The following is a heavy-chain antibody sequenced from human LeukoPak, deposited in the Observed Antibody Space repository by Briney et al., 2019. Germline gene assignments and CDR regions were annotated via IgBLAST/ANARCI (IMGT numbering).Heavy chain of an antibody. Sequence: SVKVSCKASGGTFSSYAISWVRQAPGQGLGWMGRIIPIFGTANYAQKFQGRVTITTDESTSTAYMELSSLRSEDTAVYYCARDGYYYDSSGYDYWGQGTLVTVSS. CDR2: IIPIFGTA. J-gene: IGHJ4*02. V-gene: IGHV1-69*05. D-gene: IGHD3-22*01. CDR1: GGTFSSYA. CDR3: ARDGYYYDSSGYDY.